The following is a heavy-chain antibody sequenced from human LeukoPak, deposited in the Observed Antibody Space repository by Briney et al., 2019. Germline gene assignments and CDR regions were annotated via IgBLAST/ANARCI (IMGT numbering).Heavy chain of an antibody. V-gene: IGHV3-30*04. CDR2: ISYDGSDK. J-gene: IGHJ4*02. CDR1: GFTFSNYA. D-gene: IGHD6-13*01. Sequence: GGSLRLSCAASGFTFSNYAMHWVRQAPGKGLEWVAAISYDGSDKYYADSVKGRFTISRDNSKNTLYLQMNSLRPEDTAVYYCARVAEAAAFDSWGQGTLVTVSS. CDR3: ARVAEAAAFDS.